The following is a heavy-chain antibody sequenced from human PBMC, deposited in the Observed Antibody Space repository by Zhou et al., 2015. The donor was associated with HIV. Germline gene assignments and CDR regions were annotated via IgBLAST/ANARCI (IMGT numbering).Heavy chain of an antibody. CDR2: IIPIFGTA. D-gene: IGHD3-9*01. CDR3: ASPRRYYDILTSTYYFDY. Sequence: QVQLVQSGAEVKKPGSSVKVSCKASGGTFSSYAISWVRQAPGQGLEWMGGIIPIFGTANYAQKFQGRVTITADESTSTAYMELSSLRSEDTAVYYCASPRRYYDILTSTYYFDYWGQGTLVTVSS. J-gene: IGHJ4*02. CDR1: GGTFSSYA. V-gene: IGHV1-69*01.